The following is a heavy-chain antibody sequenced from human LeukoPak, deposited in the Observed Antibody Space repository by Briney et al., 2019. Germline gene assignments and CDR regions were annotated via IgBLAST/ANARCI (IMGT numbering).Heavy chain of an antibody. CDR1: GGSISSYY. V-gene: IGHV4-59*08. Sequence: SETLSLTCTVSGGSISSYYWNWIRQPPGKGLEWIGNIYYSGSTNYNPSLKSRVTISVDTSKNQFSLRLSSVTAADTAVYFCASNKGQGLFSDWGQGTLVTVSS. CDR3: ASNKGQGLFSD. J-gene: IGHJ4*02. CDR2: IYYSGST. D-gene: IGHD6-19*01.